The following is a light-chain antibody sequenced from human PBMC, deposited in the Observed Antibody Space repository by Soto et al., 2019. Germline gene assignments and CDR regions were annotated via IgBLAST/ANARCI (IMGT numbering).Light chain of an antibody. CDR2: DVS. CDR3: SSYTGTFTVL. CDR1: SGDIGGYNY. J-gene: IGLJ2*01. V-gene: IGLV2-14*03. Sequence: QSALTQPASVSGSPGQSITISCAGTSGDIGGYNYVSWFQHHPGKVPKLILFDVSNRPSGISSRFSGSKSGNTASLTISGLQTEDEADYYCSSYTGTFTVLFGGGTKVTVL.